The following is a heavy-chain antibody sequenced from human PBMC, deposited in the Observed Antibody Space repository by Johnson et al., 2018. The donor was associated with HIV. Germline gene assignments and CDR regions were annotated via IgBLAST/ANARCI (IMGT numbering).Heavy chain of an antibody. J-gene: IGHJ3*02. D-gene: IGHD1-26*01. Sequence: QVQLVESGGGVVQPGRSLRLSCAASGFTFSSYAMHWVRQAPGKGLEWVAVISYDGSKKYYADSVKGRFTISRDNSKNTLYLQMNSLRAEDTAVFYCARDRGYLDAFDIWGQGTMVTVSS. CDR1: GFTFSSYA. V-gene: IGHV3-30*04. CDR2: ISYDGSKK. CDR3: ARDRGYLDAFDI.